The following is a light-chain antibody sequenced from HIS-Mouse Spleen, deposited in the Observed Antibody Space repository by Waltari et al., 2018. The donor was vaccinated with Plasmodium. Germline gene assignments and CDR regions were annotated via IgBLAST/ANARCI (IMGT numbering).Light chain of an antibody. Sequence: SYELTQPPSVSVSPGQTARITCSGDALPKKYAYWYQPKSGQAPVLVIYEDSKRPSGIPDRFSGSSSGTMATLTISGAQVEDEADYYCYSTDSSGNHRVFGGGTKLTVL. J-gene: IGLJ3*02. CDR1: ALPKKY. CDR2: EDS. CDR3: YSTDSSGNHRV. V-gene: IGLV3-10*01.